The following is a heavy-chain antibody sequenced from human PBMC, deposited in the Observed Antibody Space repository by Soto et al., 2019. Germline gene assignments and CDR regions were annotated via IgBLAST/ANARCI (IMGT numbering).Heavy chain of an antibody. J-gene: IGHJ4*02. D-gene: IGHD3-10*01. CDR2: IYNDGTYS. Sequence: GGSLRLSCAASGFIFKMYWMHWVRQSPGKGLVWISRIYNDGTYSDYADSVRGRFNISRDNVNDTLYLQMNNLRAEDSGLYYCTRGPRPISTGTGAYWGQGTQVTVSS. V-gene: IGHV3-74*01. CDR3: TRGPRPISTGTGAY. CDR1: GFIFKMYW.